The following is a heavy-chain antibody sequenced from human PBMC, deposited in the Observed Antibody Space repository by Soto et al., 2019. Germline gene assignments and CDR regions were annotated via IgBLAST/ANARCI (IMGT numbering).Heavy chain of an antibody. D-gene: IGHD5-18*01. CDR1: GFTFSSYG. CDR3: AKDLRLWSKDYYYYGMDV. Sequence: QVQLVESGGGVVQPGRSLRLSCAASGFTFSSYGMHWVRQAPGKGLEWVAVISYDGSKEFYADSVKCRFTISRDNSKNTLYLQMNSLRAEDTAVYYCAKDLRLWSKDYYYYGMDVWGQGTTVTVSS. CDR2: ISYDGSKE. J-gene: IGHJ6*02. V-gene: IGHV3-30*18.